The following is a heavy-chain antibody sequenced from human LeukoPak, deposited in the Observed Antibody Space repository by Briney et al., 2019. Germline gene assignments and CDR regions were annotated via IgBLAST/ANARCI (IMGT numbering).Heavy chain of an antibody. CDR2: IRGTSTDI. Sequence: GGSLRLSCVVSGFTFSDYYMSWIRQAPGKGLEGISYIRGTSTDIKIADSVKGRFTISRDNAQNTLYLQMNSLRAEDTAVYYCVRDNTNYNNYHGMDVWGQGTTVTVSS. CDR1: GFTFSDYY. J-gene: IGHJ6*02. CDR3: VRDNTNYNNYHGMDV. D-gene: IGHD2-8*01. V-gene: IGHV3-11*05.